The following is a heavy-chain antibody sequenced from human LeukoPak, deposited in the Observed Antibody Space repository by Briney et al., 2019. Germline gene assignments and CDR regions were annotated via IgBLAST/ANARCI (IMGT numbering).Heavy chain of an antibody. D-gene: IGHD5-24*01. CDR3: AREGGRDGYNLFDY. J-gene: IGHJ4*02. CDR2: IIPIFGTA. Sequence: ASVQVSCKASGGTFSSYAISWVRQAPGQGLEWMGGIIPIFGTANYAQKFQGRVTITTDESTSTAYMELSSLRSEDTAVYYCAREGGRDGYNLFDYWGQGTLVTVSS. CDR1: GGTFSSYA. V-gene: IGHV1-69*05.